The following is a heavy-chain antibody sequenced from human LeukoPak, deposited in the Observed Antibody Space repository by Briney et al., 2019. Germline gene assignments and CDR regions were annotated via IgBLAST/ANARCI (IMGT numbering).Heavy chain of an antibody. Sequence: ASVKVSCKASGYTFTSYGISWVRQAPGQGLEWMGWISAYNGNTNYAQKLQGRVTMTTDTSTSTAYMELRSLRSDDTAVYYCARDLYYYGSGPLNWFDPWGQGTLVTVSS. CDR2: ISAYNGNT. J-gene: IGHJ5*02. CDR1: GYTFTSYG. CDR3: ARDLYYYGSGPLNWFDP. V-gene: IGHV1-18*01. D-gene: IGHD3-10*01.